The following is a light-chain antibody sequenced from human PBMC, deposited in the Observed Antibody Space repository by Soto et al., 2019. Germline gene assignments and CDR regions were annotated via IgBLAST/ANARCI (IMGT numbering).Light chain of an antibody. CDR1: QSVSSY. CDR2: DAS. J-gene: IGKJ4*02. Sequence: EIVLTQSPATLSLSPGESATLSCRASQSVSSYLAWYQQKPGQAPRALIHDASNRATGIPARLSGSGSGTDFTLTISSREPEDFAVYYCQQRSNWPLTFGGGTKVEIK. CDR3: QQRSNWPLT. V-gene: IGKV3-11*01.